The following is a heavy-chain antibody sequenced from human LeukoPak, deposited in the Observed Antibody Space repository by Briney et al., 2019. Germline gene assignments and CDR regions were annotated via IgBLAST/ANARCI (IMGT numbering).Heavy chain of an antibody. V-gene: IGHV3-48*01. Sequence: GGSLRLSCAASGFTVSSNYMSWVRQAPGKGLEWVSYISSSSSTIYYADSVKGRFTISRDNAKNSLYLQMNSLRAEDTAVYYCAQILWFGELSYYGMDVWGQGTTVTVSS. J-gene: IGHJ6*02. D-gene: IGHD3-10*01. CDR2: ISSSSSTI. CDR3: AQILWFGELSYYGMDV. CDR1: GFTVSSNY.